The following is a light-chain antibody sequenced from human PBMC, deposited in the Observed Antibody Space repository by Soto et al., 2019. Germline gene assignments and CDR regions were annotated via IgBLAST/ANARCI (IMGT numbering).Light chain of an antibody. CDR3: QQYYSTPPT. CDR1: QSVLYSSNNKNY. V-gene: IGKV4-1*01. J-gene: IGKJ3*01. Sequence: DIVMTQSPDSLAVSLGERATINCKSSQSVLYSSNNKNYLAWYQQKPGQPPQLLIYWSSTRESGVTDRFSGSESGTDFTLTISSLQAEDVAVYYCQQYYSTPPTFGPGTKVDIK. CDR2: WSS.